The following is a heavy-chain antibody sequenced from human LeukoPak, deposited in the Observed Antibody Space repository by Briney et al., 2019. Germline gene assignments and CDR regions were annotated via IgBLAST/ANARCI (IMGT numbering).Heavy chain of an antibody. J-gene: IGHJ5*02. CDR1: GFTFSNAW. D-gene: IGHD3-9*01. CDR2: IRSKTDGGTT. CDR3: TTFDWLLYALA. V-gene: IGHV3-15*07. Sequence: GGSLRLSCAASGFTFSNAWMNWARQAPGKGLEWVGRIRSKTDGGTTDYAAPVKGRFTISRDDSKNTLYLQMNSLKTEDTAVYYCTTFDWLLYALAWGQGTLVTVSS.